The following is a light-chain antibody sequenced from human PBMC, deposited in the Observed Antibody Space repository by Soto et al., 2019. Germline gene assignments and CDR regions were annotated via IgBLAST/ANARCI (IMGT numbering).Light chain of an antibody. CDR1: QGISNY. CDR3: QQTYTTPRT. Sequence: DIQLTQSPAFLSASVGDRVTITCRATQGISNYLAWYQQKPGKAPNLLIYAASSLQSGVPSRFSGGGSGTDFTFTISSLLPEDFATYYCQQTYTTPRTFGQGTKVDIK. V-gene: IGKV1-39*01. J-gene: IGKJ1*01. CDR2: AAS.